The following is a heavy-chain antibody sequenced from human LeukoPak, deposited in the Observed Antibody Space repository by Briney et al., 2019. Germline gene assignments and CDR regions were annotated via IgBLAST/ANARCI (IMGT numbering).Heavy chain of an antibody. V-gene: IGHV3-30*18. J-gene: IGHJ6*02. CDR3: AKDLVARAQGYYGMDV. Sequence: GRSLRLSCAASGFTFSSYGMHWVRQAPGKGLEWVAVISYDGSNKYYADSVKGRFTISRDNSKNTLYPQMNSLRAEDTAVYYCAKDLVARAQGYYGMDVWGQGTTVTVSS. CDR1: GFTFSSYG. D-gene: IGHD2-15*01. CDR2: ISYDGSNK.